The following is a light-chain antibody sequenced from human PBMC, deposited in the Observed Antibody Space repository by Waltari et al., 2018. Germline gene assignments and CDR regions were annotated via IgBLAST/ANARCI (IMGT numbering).Light chain of an antibody. CDR3: SSYAGSNNLV. CDR1: SSDVGGYKV. J-gene: IGLJ1*01. Sequence: QSALTQPPSASGSPGPSVTISCTGTSSDVGGYKVVSWYQQHPGRAPKLMIYEVNQRPSGVPDRFSGSKSGNTASLTVSGLQAEDEADYYCSSYAGSNNLVFGTGTKVTVL. V-gene: IGLV2-8*01. CDR2: EVN.